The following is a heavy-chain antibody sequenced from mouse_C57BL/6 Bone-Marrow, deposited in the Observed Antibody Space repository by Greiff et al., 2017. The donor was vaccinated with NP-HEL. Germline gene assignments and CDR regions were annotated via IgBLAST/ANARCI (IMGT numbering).Heavy chain of an antibody. CDR3: ARYYYGSRGDWFAC. J-gene: IGHJ3*01. V-gene: IGHV1-81*01. D-gene: IGHD1-1*01. Sequence: VQLQESGAELARPGASVKLSCKASGYTFTSYGISWVKQRTGQGLEWIGEIYPRSGNTYYNEKFKGKATLTADKSSSTAYMELRSLTSEDSAVYFCARYYYGSRGDWFACWGQGTLVTVSA. CDR2: IYPRSGNT. CDR1: GYTFTSYG.